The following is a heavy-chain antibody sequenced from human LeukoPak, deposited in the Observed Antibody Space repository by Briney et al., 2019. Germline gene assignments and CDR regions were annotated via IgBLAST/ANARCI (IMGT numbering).Heavy chain of an antibody. CDR3: ASIAVAGTPQLNWFDP. D-gene: IGHD6-19*01. CDR1: GYTFTGYY. J-gene: IGHJ5*02. V-gene: IGHV1-2*02. CDR2: INPNSGGT. Sequence: ASVKVSCKASGYTFTGYYMHWVRQAPGQGLEWMGWINPNSGGTNYAQKFQGRVTMTRDASISTAYMELSRLRSDDTAVYYCASIAVAGTPQLNWFDPWGQGTLVTVSS.